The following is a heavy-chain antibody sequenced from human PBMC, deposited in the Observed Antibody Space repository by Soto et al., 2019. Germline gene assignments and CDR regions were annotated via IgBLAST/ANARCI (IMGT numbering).Heavy chain of an antibody. Sequence: ASVKVSFKASGYTFTSYAMHWLRQAPGQRLEWMGWINAGNGNTKYSQKFQGRVTITRDTSASTAYMELSSLRSEDTAVYYCARDISYYYDSSGYYYSSWFDPWGQGTLVTVSS. CDR3: ARDISYYYDSSGYYYSSWFDP. D-gene: IGHD3-22*01. CDR2: INAGNGNT. J-gene: IGHJ5*02. CDR1: GYTFTSYA. V-gene: IGHV1-3*01.